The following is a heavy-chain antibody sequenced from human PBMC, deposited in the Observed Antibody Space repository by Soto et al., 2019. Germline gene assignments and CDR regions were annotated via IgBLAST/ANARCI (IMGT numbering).Heavy chain of an antibody. J-gene: IGHJ3*02. V-gene: IGHV3-33*01. CDR3: ARLYCSAASCYSVGAFDI. Sequence: QVQLVESGGGVVQPGRSLRLSCAASGFTFSTYGMHWVRQAPGKGLEWVALVWFDGSDKYYTESVKGRFTISRDNSRSTVDRQMNSLRAEDTAVYYCARLYCSAASCYSVGAFDIRGQGTMVTVTS. CDR2: VWFDGSDK. D-gene: IGHD2-2*01. CDR1: GFTFSTYG.